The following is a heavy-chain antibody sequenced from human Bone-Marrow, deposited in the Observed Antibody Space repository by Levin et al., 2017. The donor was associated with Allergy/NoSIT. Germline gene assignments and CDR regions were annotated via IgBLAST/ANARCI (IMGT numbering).Heavy chain of an antibody. CDR2: IYPGDSDS. Sequence: GESLKISCQGSGYRFTTSWIHWVRQMPGKGLEWMGIIYPGDSDSRYSPSFRDQVTMSVDKSTNTAYLQWTSLKASDTAMYYCARASRGMTWGVYDLDVWGQGTTVNVSS. D-gene: IGHD2-8*01. CDR1: GYRFTTSW. CDR3: ARASRGMTWGVYDLDV. J-gene: IGHJ6*02. V-gene: IGHV5-51*01.